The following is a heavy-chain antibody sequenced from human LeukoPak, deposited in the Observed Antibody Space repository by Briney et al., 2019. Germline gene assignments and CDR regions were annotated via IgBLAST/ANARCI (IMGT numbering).Heavy chain of an antibody. CDR2: ISGSDGGT. Sequence: GGSLRLSCAASGFTFSSYAMSWVRQAPGKGLEWVSGISGSDGGTYYADSVKGRFTISRDNSKNTLYLQMNSLRAEDTAVYYCAKWGYCSSTSCSQRWFDPWGPGTLVTVSS. CDR1: GFTFSSYA. CDR3: AKWGYCSSTSCSQRWFDP. D-gene: IGHD2-2*01. J-gene: IGHJ5*02. V-gene: IGHV3-23*01.